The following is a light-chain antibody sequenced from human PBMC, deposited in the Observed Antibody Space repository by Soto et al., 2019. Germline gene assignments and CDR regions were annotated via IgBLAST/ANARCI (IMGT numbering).Light chain of an antibody. Sequence: DIVMTKSPDSLPVFLGEVATFNCKSIQRVLYCSNNNADLLWYHQKPGHPPKLLIFWASTRESVVPDRFSGSGSGTDFTLPIRSLQAEDVAVYYCLQFHSSQLTFGGGTKVAI. CDR2: WAS. CDR3: LQFHSSQLT. J-gene: IGKJ4*01. V-gene: IGKV4-1*01. CDR1: QRVLYCSNNNAD.